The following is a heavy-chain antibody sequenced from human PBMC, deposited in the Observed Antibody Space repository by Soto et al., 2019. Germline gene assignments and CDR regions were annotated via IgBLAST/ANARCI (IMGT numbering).Heavy chain of an antibody. CDR3: ARRLAAAGTISYYYGIDV. CDR2: IIPIFGTA. D-gene: IGHD6-13*01. CDR1: GGTFSSYA. V-gene: IGHV1-69*13. Sequence: SVKVSCKASGGTFSSYAISWVRQAPGQGLEWMGGIIPIFGTANYAQKFQGRVTITADESTSTAYMELSSLRSEDTAVYYCARRLAAAGTISYYYGIDVWGQGTTVAVSS. J-gene: IGHJ6*02.